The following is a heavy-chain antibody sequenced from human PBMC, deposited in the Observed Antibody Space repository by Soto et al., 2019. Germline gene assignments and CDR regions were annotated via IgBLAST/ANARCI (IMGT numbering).Heavy chain of an antibody. CDR3: AAEEYQPNSYYCYGMYV. V-gene: IGHV1-58*01. Sequence: SVKVSCKASGFTFTSSAVQWVRQARGQRLEWIGWIVVGSGNTNYAQKFQERVTITRDMSTSTAYMELSSLRSEDTAVYYCAAEEYQPNSYYCYGMYVWGQGTTVTVSS. D-gene: IGHD2-2*01. J-gene: IGHJ6*02. CDR2: IVVGSGNT. CDR1: GFTFTSSA.